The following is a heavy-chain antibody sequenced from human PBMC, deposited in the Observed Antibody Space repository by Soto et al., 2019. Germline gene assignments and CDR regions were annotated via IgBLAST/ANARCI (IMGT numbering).Heavy chain of an antibody. CDR3: AKDVENYDILSLGMDV. CDR2: ISYDGSNK. CDR1: GFTFSSYG. J-gene: IGHJ6*02. D-gene: IGHD3-9*01. Sequence: GGSLRLSCAASGFTFSSYGMHWVRQAPGKGLEWVAVISYDGSNKYYADSVKGRFTISRDNSKNTLYLQMNSLRAEDTAVYYCAKDVENYDILSLGMDVWGQGTTVTVSS. V-gene: IGHV3-30*18.